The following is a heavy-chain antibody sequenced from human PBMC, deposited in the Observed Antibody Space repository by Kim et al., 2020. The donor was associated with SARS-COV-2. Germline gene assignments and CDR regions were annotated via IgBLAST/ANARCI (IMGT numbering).Heavy chain of an antibody. J-gene: IGHJ3*02. CDR3: AGLASYSSSWYAFDI. D-gene: IGHD6-13*01. Sequence: PALKSRVTIPVDTSKNQFSLKLRSVTAADTAVYYCAGLASYSSSWYAFDIWGQGTMVTVSS. V-gene: IGHV4-30-2*04.